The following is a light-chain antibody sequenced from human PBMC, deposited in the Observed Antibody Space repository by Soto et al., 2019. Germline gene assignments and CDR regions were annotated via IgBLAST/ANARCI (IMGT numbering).Light chain of an antibody. CDR3: SSYSSSDSYV. V-gene: IGLV2-14*01. Sequence: QSLLTQPASVSGSPGQSITISCTGTSSEVGGYNYVSWYQQHPGKAPKLMIYDVTSRPSGVSDRFSGSRSGNSASLTISGLQAEDEADYYCSSYSSSDSYVFGTGTKVTVL. CDR1: SSEVGGYNY. J-gene: IGLJ1*01. CDR2: DVT.